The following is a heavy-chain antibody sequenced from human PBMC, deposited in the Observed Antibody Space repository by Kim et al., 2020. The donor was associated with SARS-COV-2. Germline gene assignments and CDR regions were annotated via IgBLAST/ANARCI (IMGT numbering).Heavy chain of an antibody. V-gene: IGHV5-51*01. J-gene: IGHJ6*02. CDR1: GYSFTSYW. CDR3: ARGVGYCSSTSCYSYYYGMDV. Sequence: GASLKISCKGSGYSFTSYWIGWVRQMPGKGLEWMGIIYPGDSDIRYSPSFQGQVTISADKSISTAYLQWSSLKASDTAMYYCARGVGYCSSTSCYSYYYGMDVWGQGTTVTVSS. CDR2: IYPGDSDI. D-gene: IGHD2-2*02.